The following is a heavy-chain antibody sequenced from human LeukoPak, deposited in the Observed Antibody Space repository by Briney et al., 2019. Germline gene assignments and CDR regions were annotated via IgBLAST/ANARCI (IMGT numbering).Heavy chain of an antibody. J-gene: IGHJ1*01. CDR2: ISSSSSYI. CDR3: ARSSDSSSLQYFQH. CDR1: GFTLSSYS. D-gene: IGHD6-6*01. V-gene: IGHV3-21*04. Sequence: GGSLRLSCAASGFTLSSYSMNWVRQAPGKGLEWVSSISSSSSYIYYADSVKGRFTISRDNAKNSLYLQMNSLRAEDTAVYYCARSSDSSSLQYFQHWGQGTLVTVSS.